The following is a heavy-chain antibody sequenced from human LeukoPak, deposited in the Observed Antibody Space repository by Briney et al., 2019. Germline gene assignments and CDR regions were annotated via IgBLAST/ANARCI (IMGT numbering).Heavy chain of an antibody. Sequence: GGSLRLSCAASGFTFSSYAMHWVRQAPGKGLEWVAVISYDGSNKYYADSVKGRFTISRDNSKNTLYLQMNSLRAEDTAVYYCAKALIGTGGYFQHWGHGALVTVSS. CDR3: AKALIGTGGYFQH. CDR2: ISYDGSNK. D-gene: IGHD1-1*01. J-gene: IGHJ1*01. CDR1: GFTFSSYA. V-gene: IGHV3-30-3*01.